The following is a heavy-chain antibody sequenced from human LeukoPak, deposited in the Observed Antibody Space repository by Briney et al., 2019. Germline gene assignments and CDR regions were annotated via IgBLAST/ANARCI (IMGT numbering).Heavy chain of an antibody. CDR3: ASRGVGATGYYYYYMDV. CDR2: IIPIFGTA. J-gene: IGHJ6*03. D-gene: IGHD1-26*01. V-gene: IGHV1-69*13. CDR1: GGTFSSYA. Sequence: SVKVSCKASGGTFSSYAISWVRQAPGQGLEWMGGIIPIFGTANYAQKFQGRVTITADESTSTAYMELRSLRSEDTAVYYCASRGVGATGYYYYYMDVWGKGTTVTVSS.